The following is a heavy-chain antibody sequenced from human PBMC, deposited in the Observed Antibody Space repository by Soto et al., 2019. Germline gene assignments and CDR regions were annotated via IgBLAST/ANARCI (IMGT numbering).Heavy chain of an antibody. D-gene: IGHD5-12*01. CDR3: ATDLGHGYHSDPFDI. Sequence: QVQLVESGGGVVQPGRSLRLSCAASGFTFSSYGMHWVRQAPGKGLEWVAVISYDGSNKYYADSVKGRFTISRDNSKNTLYLQMNSLRAEDTAVYYCATDLGHGYHSDPFDIWGQGTMVTVSS. CDR1: GFTFSSYG. CDR2: ISYDGSNK. J-gene: IGHJ3*02. V-gene: IGHV3-30*03.